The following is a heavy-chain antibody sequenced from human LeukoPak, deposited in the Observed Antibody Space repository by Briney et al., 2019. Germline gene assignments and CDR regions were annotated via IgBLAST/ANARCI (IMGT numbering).Heavy chain of an antibody. CDR3: ARIGRDGYTYYFDY. Sequence: SETLSLTCAVYGGSFSGYYWSCIRQPPGKGLEWIGEINHSGSTNYNPSLKSRVTISVDTSKNQFSLKLSSVTAADTAVYYCARIGRDGYTYYFDYWGQGTLVTVSS. CDR2: INHSGST. CDR1: GGSFSGYY. J-gene: IGHJ4*02. D-gene: IGHD5-24*01. V-gene: IGHV4-34*01.